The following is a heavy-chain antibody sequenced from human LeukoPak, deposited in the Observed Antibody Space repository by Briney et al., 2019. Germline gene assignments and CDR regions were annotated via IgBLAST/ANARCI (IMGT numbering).Heavy chain of an antibody. CDR3: ARVTRLRELSSPLGY. CDR2: IIPIFGTA. Sequence: GASVKVSCKASGGTFSSYAISWVRQAPGQGLEWMGGIIPIFGTANYAQKFQGRVTITADESTSTAYMELSSLRSEDTAVYYCARVTRLRELSSPLGYWGQGTLVTVSS. D-gene: IGHD3-16*02. CDR1: GGTFSSYA. J-gene: IGHJ4*02. V-gene: IGHV1-69*13.